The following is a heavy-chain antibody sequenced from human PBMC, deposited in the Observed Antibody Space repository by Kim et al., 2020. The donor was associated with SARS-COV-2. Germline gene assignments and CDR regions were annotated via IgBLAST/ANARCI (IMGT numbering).Heavy chain of an antibody. D-gene: IGHD2-2*01. J-gene: IGHJ4*02. CDR3: AKGYHPPTYYFVY. CDR2: IWYDGSNK. Sequence: GGSLRLSCAASGFTFSSYGMHWVRQAPGKGLEWVAVIWYDGSNKYYADSVKGRFTISRDNSKNTLYLQMNSLSAEDTAVYYCAKGYHPPTYYFVYWGPGTLVTGSS. CDR1: GFTFSSYG. V-gene: IGHV3-33*06.